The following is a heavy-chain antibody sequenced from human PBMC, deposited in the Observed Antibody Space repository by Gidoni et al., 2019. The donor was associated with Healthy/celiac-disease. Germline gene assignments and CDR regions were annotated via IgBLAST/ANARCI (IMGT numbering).Heavy chain of an antibody. D-gene: IGHD2-15*01. CDR3: ASTGVVDY. J-gene: IGHJ4*02. CDR2: IYYSGST. V-gene: IGHV4-39*01. Sequence: QLQLQESGPGLVKPSETLSLTCTVSGASISSSSYYWGWIRQPPGKGLEWIGSIYYSGSTYYNPYLKSRVTISVDTSKNQFSLKLSSVTAADTAVYYCASTGVVDYWGQGTLVTVSS. CDR1: GASISSSSYY.